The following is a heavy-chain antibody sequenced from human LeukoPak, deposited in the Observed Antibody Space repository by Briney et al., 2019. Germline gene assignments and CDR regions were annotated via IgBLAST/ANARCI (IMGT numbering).Heavy chain of an antibody. D-gene: IGHD6-13*01. CDR1: GFTFSSYG. V-gene: IGHV3-30*03. CDR2: ISYDGSNK. J-gene: IGHJ3*02. CDR3: AGIAAAGQRGAAFDI. Sequence: PGGSLRLSCAASGFTFSSYGMHWVRQAPGKGLEWVAVISYDGSNKYYADSVKGRFTISRDNSKNTLYLQMNSLRAEDTAVYYCAGIAAAGQRGAAFDIWGQGTMVTVSS.